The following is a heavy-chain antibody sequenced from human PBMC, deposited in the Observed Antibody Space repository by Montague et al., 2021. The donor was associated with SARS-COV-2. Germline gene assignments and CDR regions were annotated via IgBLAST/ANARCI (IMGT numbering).Heavy chain of an antibody. J-gene: IGHJ4*02. CDR2: NYWDDSK. Sequence: PALVKPTQTLTLTCRFSGFSLDASGAGVGWFRQPPGEALEWLSTNYWDDSKVFRPSLQARLTITKDTSKNQVVLEMTNVKPVDTATYYCTHTGWRSFGHSQYWGRGTLVTVSS. CDR3: THTGWRSFGHSQY. D-gene: IGHD3-3*02. V-gene: IGHV2-5*02. CDR1: GFSLDASGAG.